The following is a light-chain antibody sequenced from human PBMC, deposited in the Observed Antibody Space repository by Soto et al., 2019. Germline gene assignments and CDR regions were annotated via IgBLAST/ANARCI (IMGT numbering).Light chain of an antibody. V-gene: IGKV4-1*01. CDR2: WAS. CDR1: QTGIYSSNNKNY. J-gene: IGKJ1*01. CDR3: QQYYSAPPT. Sequence: DIVMTQSPDSMAVSLGERATINCKSSQTGIYSSNNKNYLAWYQQQPGQPPKLLIYWASTRESGVPDRFSGRGSGKDFPLTISSLQAEDVAAYYCQQYYSAPPTFGQGTKVEIK.